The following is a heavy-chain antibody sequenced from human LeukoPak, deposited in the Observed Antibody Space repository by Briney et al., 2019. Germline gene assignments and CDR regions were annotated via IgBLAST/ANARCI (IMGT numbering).Heavy chain of an antibody. Sequence: PGGSLRLSCAASGFSFSSYYVNWVRQAPGKGLEWVSCISSSSTYIYYADSVRGRFTISRDNSKNTLDLQMNSLRAEDTAVYYCAKEFESSGYKAYFDYWGQGTLATVSS. CDR3: AKEFESSGYKAYFDY. J-gene: IGHJ4*02. D-gene: IGHD3-22*01. CDR2: ISSSSTYI. V-gene: IGHV3-21*06. CDR1: GFSFSSYY.